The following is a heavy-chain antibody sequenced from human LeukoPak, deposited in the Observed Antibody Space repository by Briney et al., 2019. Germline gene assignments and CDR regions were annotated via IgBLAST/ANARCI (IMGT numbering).Heavy chain of an antibody. CDR1: GFTFGDDA. CDR2: IRSKAYGGTT. J-gene: IGHJ4*02. D-gene: IGHD5-18*01. CDR3: TRGSSYVYY. V-gene: IGHV3-49*04. Sequence: GGSLRLSSTACGFTFGDDAMSWVRQAPGKGLEWVGFIRSKAYGGTTECAASVKGRFTISRDDSKSIAYLQMNSLKTEDTAVYYCTRGSSYVYYWGQGTLVTVSS.